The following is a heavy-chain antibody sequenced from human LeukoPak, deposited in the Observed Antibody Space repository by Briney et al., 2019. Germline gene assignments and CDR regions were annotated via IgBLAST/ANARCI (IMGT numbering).Heavy chain of an antibody. D-gene: IGHD6-19*01. V-gene: IGHV3-21*01. Sequence: PGGSLRLSCAASGFTFSSYSMNWVRQAPGKGLEWVSSISSSSSYIYYADSVKGRFTIPRDNAKNSLYLQMNSLRAEDTAVYYCASGYSSGSDAFDIWGQGTMVTVSS. J-gene: IGHJ3*02. CDR2: ISSSSSYI. CDR3: ASGYSSGSDAFDI. CDR1: GFTFSSYS.